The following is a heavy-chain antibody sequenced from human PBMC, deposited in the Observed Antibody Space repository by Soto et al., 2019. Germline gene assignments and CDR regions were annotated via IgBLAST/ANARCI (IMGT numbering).Heavy chain of an antibody. CDR2: IIPIFGTA. J-gene: IGHJ3*02. D-gene: IGHD3-22*01. Sequence: SVKVSCEASGGTFSSYAISWVRQAPVQGLEWMGGIIPIFGTANYSQKFQGRVTITADESTSTAYMELSSLRSEDTAVYYCARNHDSSGRAFDIWGQGTMVTV. CDR3: ARNHDSSGRAFDI. V-gene: IGHV1-69*13. CDR1: GGTFSSYA.